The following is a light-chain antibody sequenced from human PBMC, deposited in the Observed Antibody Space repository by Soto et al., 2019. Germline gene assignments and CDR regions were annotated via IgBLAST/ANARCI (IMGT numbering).Light chain of an antibody. Sequence: DIVMTQSPLSLPVTPGEPASISCRSSQSLLHSNGYTYLDWYLQKPGQSPQLLIYLGSTQAHGVPERFSGSGSGTDFTLKISRVEADDVGVYYCMQALQTPYTFGQGTKLEIK. CDR3: MQALQTPYT. V-gene: IGKV2-28*01. CDR1: QSLLHSNGYTY. J-gene: IGKJ2*01. CDR2: LGS.